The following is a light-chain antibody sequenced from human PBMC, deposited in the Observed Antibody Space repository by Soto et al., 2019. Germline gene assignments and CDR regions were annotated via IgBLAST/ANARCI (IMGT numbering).Light chain of an antibody. CDR2: EVI. CDR3: SSYTDSSAFVV. CDR1: SSDVGGYNY. J-gene: IGLJ1*01. V-gene: IGLV2-14*01. Sequence: QSVLTQPPSASGSPGQSVTISCTGTSSDVGGYNYVSWYQQHPGKAPKLMIYEVIKRPSGVSNRFSGSKSGNTASLTISVLQADDEADYYCSSYTDSSAFVVFGTGTKVTVL.